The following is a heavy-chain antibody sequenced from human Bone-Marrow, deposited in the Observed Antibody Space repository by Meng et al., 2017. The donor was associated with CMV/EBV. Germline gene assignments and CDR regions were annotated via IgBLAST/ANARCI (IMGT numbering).Heavy chain of an antibody. D-gene: IGHD6-19*01. CDR2: MNPNSGNT. J-gene: IGHJ5*02. V-gene: IGHV1-8*01. CDR1: GYTFTSYD. Sequence: ASVKVSCKASGYTFTSYDINWVRQATGQGLEWMGWMNPNSGNTGYAQKFQGRVTMTRNTSISTAYMELSSLRSEDTAVYYRARGQRTSGWYDPLPGWFDPWGQGTLVTVSS. CDR3: ARGQRTSGWYDPLPGWFDP.